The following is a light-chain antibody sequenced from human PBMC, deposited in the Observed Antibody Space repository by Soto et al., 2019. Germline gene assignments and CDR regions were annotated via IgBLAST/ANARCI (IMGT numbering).Light chain of an antibody. CDR2: DAS. Sequence: DLQMTQSPSTLSASVGDRVTITCRASQSISSWLAWYQQKPGKAPKLLIYDASSLESGVPSRFSGSGSGTDFTLTISSLQPDDFATYYCQQYNSYSLTFGPGTKVDIK. J-gene: IGKJ3*01. V-gene: IGKV1-5*01. CDR3: QQYNSYSLT. CDR1: QSISSW.